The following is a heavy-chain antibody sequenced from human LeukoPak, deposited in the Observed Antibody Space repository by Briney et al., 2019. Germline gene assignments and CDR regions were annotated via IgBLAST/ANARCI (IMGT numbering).Heavy chain of an antibody. Sequence: ASVKVSCKTSGYSFSNYLLQWVRQAPGQRLEWMGWINAGNGNTKYSQKFQGRVTITRDTSASTAYMELSSLRSEDTAVYYCARVHSSGWWSTEYYFDYWGQGTLVTVSS. D-gene: IGHD6-19*01. J-gene: IGHJ4*02. V-gene: IGHV1-3*01. CDR3: ARVHSSGWWSTEYYFDY. CDR1: GYSFSNYL. CDR2: INAGNGNT.